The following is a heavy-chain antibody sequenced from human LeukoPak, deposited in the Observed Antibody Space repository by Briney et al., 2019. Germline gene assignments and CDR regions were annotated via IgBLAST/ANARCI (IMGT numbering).Heavy chain of an antibody. CDR2: IIPISGTT. J-gene: IGHJ5*02. D-gene: IGHD3-16*01. CDR3: ARKLRLGGNWFDP. V-gene: IGHV1-69*13. Sequence: SVEVSCKTSGGTFTSYAITWVRQAPGQGLEWMGKIIPISGTTNYAQKFQGRVTFTADESTSTAYMELSSLRSEDTALYYCARKLRLGGNWFDPWGQGTLVTVSS. CDR1: GGTFTSYA.